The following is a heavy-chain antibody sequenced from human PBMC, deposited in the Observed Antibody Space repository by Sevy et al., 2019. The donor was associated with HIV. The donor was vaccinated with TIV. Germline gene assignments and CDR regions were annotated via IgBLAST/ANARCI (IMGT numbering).Heavy chain of an antibody. CDR2: INPYGNSV. J-gene: IGHJ4*02. V-gene: IGHV3-74*01. CDR3: ARAPADYSTGWSAD. D-gene: IGHD6-19*01. Sequence: GGSLRLSCAASGFTFSSYWMHWVRQAPGKGLVLVSRINPYGNSVTYADSVRGRFTISRDNAKNTLYPQMSSLRADDTAVYYCARAPADYSTGWSADWGQGTLVTVSS. CDR1: GFTFSSYW.